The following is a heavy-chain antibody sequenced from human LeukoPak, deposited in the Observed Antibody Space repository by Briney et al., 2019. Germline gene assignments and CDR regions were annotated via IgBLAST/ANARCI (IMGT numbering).Heavy chain of an antibody. J-gene: IGHJ4*02. V-gene: IGHV3-7*01. CDR2: IKHDSSEK. CDR1: GFIFRNNW. D-gene: IGHD6-13*01. Sequence: GGSLRLSCAAAGFIFRNNWMTWVRQAPGKGLEWVANIKHDSSEKYSVDSVKGRFTISRDNAKKILYLQMNSLRAEDTAVYYCARDPRTAGSLQTFYWGQGTLVTVSS. CDR3: ARDPRTAGSLQTFY.